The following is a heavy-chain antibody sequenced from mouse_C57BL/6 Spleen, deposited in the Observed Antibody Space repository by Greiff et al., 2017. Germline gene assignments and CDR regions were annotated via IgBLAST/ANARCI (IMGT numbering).Heavy chain of an antibody. D-gene: IGHD1-3*01. V-gene: IGHV5-16*01. CDR1: GFTFSDYY. CDR2: INYDGSST. CDR3: ARVGYKDYFDY. J-gene: IGHJ2*01. Sequence: DVQLVESEGGLVQPGSSMKLSCTASGFTFSDYYMAWVRQVPEKGLEWVANINYDGSSTYYLDSLKSRFIISRDNAKNILYLQMSSLKSEDTATYYCARVGYKDYFDYWGQGTTLTVSS.